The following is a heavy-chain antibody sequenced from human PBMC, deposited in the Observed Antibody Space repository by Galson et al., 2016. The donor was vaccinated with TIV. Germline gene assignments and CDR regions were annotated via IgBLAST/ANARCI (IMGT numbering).Heavy chain of an antibody. D-gene: IGHD5-24*01. CDR3: ARGPHHDGTNFHD. CDR1: GMPFSNYY. J-gene: IGHJ4*02. V-gene: IGHV4-34*01. Sequence: ETLSLPCAVYGMPFSNYYWNWIRQAPGQGLEWVGEIFYTGRTTYNPSLKSRVTMSVDTSNNQVSLKLRSVTAADTAVYDCARGPHHDGTNFHDCAQGTLVTVAS. CDR2: IFYTGRT.